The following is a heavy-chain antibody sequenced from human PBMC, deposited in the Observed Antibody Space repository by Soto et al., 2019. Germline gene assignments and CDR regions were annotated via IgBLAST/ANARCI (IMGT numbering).Heavy chain of an antibody. Sequence: QMQLVQSGPEVKKPGTSVKVSCKASGFTFTSSAVQWVRQARGQRLEWLGWIVVGSGNTNYAQKFQERVTITRDMSTSTAYMELSSLRSEDTAVYYCAADDYGGTHFDYWGQGTLVTVS. CDR2: IVVGSGNT. D-gene: IGHD2-15*01. J-gene: IGHJ4*02. CDR1: GFTFTSSA. CDR3: AADDYGGTHFDY. V-gene: IGHV1-58*01.